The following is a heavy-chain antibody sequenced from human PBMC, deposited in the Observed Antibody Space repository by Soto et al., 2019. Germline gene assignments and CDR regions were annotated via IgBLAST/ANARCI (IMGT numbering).Heavy chain of an antibody. CDR3: ARDHRYSSLFFDS. Sequence: QVRLVLSGDELKKPGASMKVSCKASGYAFSDHGISWVRQAPGQGLEWIGWISAYNGNTNYAQKFQGRVTVTTDASTTTAYMEVRSLTSDDTAVYYCARDHRYSSLFFDSWSQGTLITVSS. J-gene: IGHJ4*02. CDR1: GYAFSDHG. V-gene: IGHV1-18*04. CDR2: ISAYNGNT. D-gene: IGHD6-19*01.